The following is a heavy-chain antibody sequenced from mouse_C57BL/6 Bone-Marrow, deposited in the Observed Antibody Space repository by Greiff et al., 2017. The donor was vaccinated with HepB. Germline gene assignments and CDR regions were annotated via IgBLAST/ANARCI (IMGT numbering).Heavy chain of an antibody. CDR2: IRLKSDNYET. Sequence: EVKLQESGGGLVQPGGSMKLSCVASGFTFSNYWMNWVRQSPEKGLEWVAQIRLKSDNYETHYAESVKGRFTISRDDSKSSVYLQMNNLRAEDTGIYYCFRITAGVASDCWGTGTTLTVSS. D-gene: IGHD1-1*01. J-gene: IGHJ2*01. V-gene: IGHV6-3*01. CDR3: FRITAGVASDC. CDR1: GFTFSNYW.